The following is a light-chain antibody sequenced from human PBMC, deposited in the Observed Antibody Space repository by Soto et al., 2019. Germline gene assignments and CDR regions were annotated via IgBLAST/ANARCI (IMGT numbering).Light chain of an antibody. Sequence: QSVLTQPASGSGFPGQSITISCTGTSSDVDAYNYVSWYQQHPGKAPKVMIYDVSNRPSGVSYRFSGSKSGITASLTISGLQAEDEADYYCCSYTSSSTYVFGTGTKVTVL. CDR2: DVS. J-gene: IGLJ1*01. V-gene: IGLV2-14*03. CDR3: CSYTSSSTYV. CDR1: SSDVDAYNY.